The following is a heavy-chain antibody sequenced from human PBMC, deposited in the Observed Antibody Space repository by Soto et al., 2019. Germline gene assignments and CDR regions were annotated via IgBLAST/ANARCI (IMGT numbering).Heavy chain of an antibody. J-gene: IGHJ3*01. V-gene: IGHV4-31*02. CDR1: GGSITTGGRY. D-gene: IGHD2-8*02. Sequence: QVRLQEWGPGLVKPSQTLSLKCSVSGGSITTGGRYWSWIRQLPGKGLEWIGDIYYSGNTYYNASLKSRVTISVEAAKNPFSLKLTSVYAADVTVYYCAQALVFTGGDGFVVWGQGRFVTVSS. CDR3: AQALVFTGGDGFVV. CDR2: IYYSGNT.